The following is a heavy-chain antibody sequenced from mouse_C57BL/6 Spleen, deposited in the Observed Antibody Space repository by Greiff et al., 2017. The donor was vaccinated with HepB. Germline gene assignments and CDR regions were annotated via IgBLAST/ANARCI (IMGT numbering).Heavy chain of an antibody. J-gene: IGHJ4*01. CDR3: ARGTVVATDYAMDY. V-gene: IGHV1-54*01. CDR2: INPGSGGT. CDR1: GYAFTNYL. Sequence: QVQLQQSGAELVRPGTSVKVSCKASGYAFTNYLIEWVKQRPGQGLEWIGVINPGSGGTNYNEKFKGKAKLTADKSSSTAYMQLSSLTSEDSAVYFCARGTVVATDYAMDYWGQGTSVTVSS. D-gene: IGHD1-1*01.